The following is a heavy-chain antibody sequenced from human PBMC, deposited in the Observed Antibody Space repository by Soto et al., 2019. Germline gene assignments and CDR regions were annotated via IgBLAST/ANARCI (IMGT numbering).Heavy chain of an antibody. Sequence: SETLSLTCTVSGGSISGFYWSWIRQPPGKGLEWIGSVYYSGSTTYNPSLKSRVTISADTSMNQFSLMLSSVTAADTAVYFCARAPTDYSHDYWGLGNLVTVSS. V-gene: IGHV4-59*08. D-gene: IGHD4-4*01. CDR2: VYYSGST. CDR1: GGSISGFY. CDR3: ARAPTDYSHDY. J-gene: IGHJ4*02.